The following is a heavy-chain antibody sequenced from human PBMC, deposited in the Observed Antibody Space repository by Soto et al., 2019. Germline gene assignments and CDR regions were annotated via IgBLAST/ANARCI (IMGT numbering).Heavy chain of an antibody. CDR3: AREHYDFWSGYYTTYYFDY. CDR1: GGSFSGYY. V-gene: IGHV4-34*01. J-gene: IGHJ4*02. D-gene: IGHD3-3*01. CDR2: INHSGST. Sequence: PSETLSLTCAVYGGSFSGYYWGWIRQPPGKGLEWIGEINHSGSTNYNPSLKSRVTISVDTSKNQFSLKLSSVTAADTAVYYCAREHYDFWSGYYTTYYFDYWGQGTLVTVSS.